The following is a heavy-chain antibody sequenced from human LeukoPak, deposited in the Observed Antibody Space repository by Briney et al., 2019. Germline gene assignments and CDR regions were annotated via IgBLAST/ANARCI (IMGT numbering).Heavy chain of an antibody. J-gene: IGHJ6*03. Sequence: GGSLRLSCTASGFTFGDYAMSWVRQAPGKGLEWVGFIRSKAYGGTTEYAASVKGRFTISRDDSKSIAYLQMNSLKTEGTAVFYCTRHLAAYYYDSSGYSYYYYYMDVWGKGTTVTVSS. CDR2: IRSKAYGGTT. CDR1: GFTFGDYA. D-gene: IGHD3-22*01. CDR3: TRHLAAYYYDSSGYSYYYYYMDV. V-gene: IGHV3-49*04.